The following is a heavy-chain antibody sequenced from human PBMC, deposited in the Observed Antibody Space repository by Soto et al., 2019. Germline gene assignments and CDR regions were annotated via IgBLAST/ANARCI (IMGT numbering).Heavy chain of an antibody. V-gene: IGHV4-59*08. CDR1: GGSINNYY. J-gene: IGHJ4*02. CDR2: VYYSGST. CDR3: TRSHYFDY. Sequence: SQTLSLTCTVSGGSINNYYWSWIRQPPGKGLEWIGHVYYSGSTHYNPSLKSRVTMSVDASRNLFSLKLSSVTAADTAVYFCTRSHYFDYLGQGALVTGS.